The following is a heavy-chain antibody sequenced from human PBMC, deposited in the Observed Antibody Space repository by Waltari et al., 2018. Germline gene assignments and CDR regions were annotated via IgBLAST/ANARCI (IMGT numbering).Heavy chain of an antibody. V-gene: IGHV4-39*01. CDR3: ARRSVDYYDSSGYYDY. CDR2: IYYSGST. Sequence: QLQLQESGPGLVKPSETLSLTCTVSGGSISSRSYYWGWIRQPPGKGLEWIGSIYYSGSTYYNPSLKSRVTISVDTSKNQFSLKLSSVTAADTAVYYCARRSVDYYDSSGYYDYWGQGTLVTVSS. D-gene: IGHD3-22*01. CDR1: GGSISSRSYY. J-gene: IGHJ4*02.